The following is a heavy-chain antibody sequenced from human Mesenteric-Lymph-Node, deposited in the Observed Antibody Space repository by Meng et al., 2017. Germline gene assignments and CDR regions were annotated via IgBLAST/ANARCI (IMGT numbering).Heavy chain of an antibody. CDR3: ASFDHIPRRNYFDY. CDR1: GGSMSSGNYY. V-gene: IGHV4-30-4*01. Sequence: QVRLQESGPGLVEPSQTLSPTCTVSGGSMSSGNYYWSWISQPPGKGLEWIGYIHHSGSAYYNPSLKSRVSISVDTSKNQFSLNLNSMTAADTAVYYCASFDHIPRRNYFDYWGQGTLVTVSS. CDR2: IHHSGSA. J-gene: IGHJ4*02. D-gene: IGHD2-21*01.